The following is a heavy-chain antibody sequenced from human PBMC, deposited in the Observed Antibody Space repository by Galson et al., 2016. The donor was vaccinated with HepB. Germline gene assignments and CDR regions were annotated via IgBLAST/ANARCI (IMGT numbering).Heavy chain of an antibody. D-gene: IGHD1-26*01. V-gene: IGHV3-23*01. CDR2: ISESGGNT. Sequence: SLRLSCAASGFIFSTYVMSWVRQAPGKGLEWVSSISESGGNTYYADSVKGRFTISRDNSKNTLYLQMNSLRAEDTAVYYCAGLSGSYYFGMDVWGQGTTVTVSS. J-gene: IGHJ6*02. CDR3: AGLSGSYYFGMDV. CDR1: GFIFSTYV.